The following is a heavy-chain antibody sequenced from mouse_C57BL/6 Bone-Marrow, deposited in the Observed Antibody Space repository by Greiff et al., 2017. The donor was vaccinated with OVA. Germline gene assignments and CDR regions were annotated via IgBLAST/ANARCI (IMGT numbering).Heavy chain of an antibody. D-gene: IGHD2-3*01. J-gene: IGHJ3*01. CDR3: TTLHDGCSAWFAY. Sequence: EVQLQQSGAELVRPGASVKLSCTASGFNIKDDYMHWVKQRPEQGLEWIGWIDPENGDTEYASKFQGKATITADTSSNTAYLQLSSLTSEDTAVYYCTTLHDGCSAWFAYWGKGTLVTVSA. CDR2: IDPENGDT. V-gene: IGHV14-4*01. CDR1: GFNIKDDY.